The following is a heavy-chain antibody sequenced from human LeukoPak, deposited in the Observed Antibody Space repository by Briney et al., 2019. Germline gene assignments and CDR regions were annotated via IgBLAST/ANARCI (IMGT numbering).Heavy chain of an antibody. CDR1: GFSFRSYS. Sequence: GGSLRLSCAASGFSFRSYSMDWVRQAPGKGLEWVSSITGSSSYISYADSVKDRFTISRDNAENSLFLQMNSLRPEDTAVYFCARDRLEGGETFDSWGQGTLVTVSS. CDR2: ITGSSSYI. V-gene: IGHV3-21*01. D-gene: IGHD1-1*01. J-gene: IGHJ4*02. CDR3: ARDRLEGGETFDS.